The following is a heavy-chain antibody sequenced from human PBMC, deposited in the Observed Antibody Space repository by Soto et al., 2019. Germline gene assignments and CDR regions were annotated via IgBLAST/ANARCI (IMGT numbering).Heavy chain of an antibody. CDR3: SRGILV. Sequence: QVQLQESGPGLVKPSQTLSLTCTVSGGSINSGGYCWSWIRQHPGKGLDWIGCISYGGSTSYNPSLKSRVTISVDTSKNRFPLKLTSVTAADTAVYYCSRGILVWGQGALITVSS. J-gene: IGHJ4*02. CDR2: ISYGGST. V-gene: IGHV4-31*03. CDR1: GGSINSGGYC. D-gene: IGHD5-18*01.